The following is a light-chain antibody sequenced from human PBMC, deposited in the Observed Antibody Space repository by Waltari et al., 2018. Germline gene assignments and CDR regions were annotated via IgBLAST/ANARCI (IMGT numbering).Light chain of an antibody. CDR1: ISDIGSNY. V-gene: IGLV1-47*01. CDR3: AAWDDSLSGLV. CDR2: RNN. Sequence: QSVLTQPPSASGTPGQRVTISCSGSISDIGSNYVSWYQQLPGTAPNLLSYRNNQRHSGVPSRFSGSKSGTSASLAISGLRTEDEADYYCAAWDDSLSGLVFGGGTKLTVL. J-gene: IGLJ2*01.